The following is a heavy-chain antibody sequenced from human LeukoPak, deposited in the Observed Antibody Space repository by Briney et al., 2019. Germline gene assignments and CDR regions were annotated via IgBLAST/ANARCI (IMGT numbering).Heavy chain of an antibody. CDR1: GGSISSGDYY. D-gene: IGHD3-9*01. J-gene: IGHJ4*02. Sequence: SQTLSLTCTVSGGSISSGDYYWSWIRQPPGKGLEWIGYIYYSGSTYYNPSLKSRVTISVDTSKNQFSLKLSSVTAADTAVYYCARDSYDSLTGYYTPLDYWGQGTLVTVSS. CDR3: ARDSYDSLTGYYTPLDY. V-gene: IGHV4-30-4*01. CDR2: IYYSGST.